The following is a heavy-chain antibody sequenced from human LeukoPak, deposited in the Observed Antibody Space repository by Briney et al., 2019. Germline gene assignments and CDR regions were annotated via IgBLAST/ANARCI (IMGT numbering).Heavy chain of an antibody. CDR1: GGSISNYY. D-gene: IGHD2-21*02. J-gene: IGHJ2*01. V-gene: IGHV4-4*07. CDR2: VYSSGST. CDR3: VRHYCGGDCYSRWYFDL. Sequence: SETLSLTCTVSGGSISNYYWSWIRQPAGKGLEWIGRVYSSGSTNYNPSLKSRVTMSVDTSKNQFSLELSSVTAADTAVYYCVRHYCGGDCYSRWYFDLWGRGTLVTVSS.